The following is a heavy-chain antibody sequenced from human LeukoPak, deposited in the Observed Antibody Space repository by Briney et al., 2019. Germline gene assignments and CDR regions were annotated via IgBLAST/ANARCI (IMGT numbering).Heavy chain of an antibody. CDR3: ARPITMIVVVISGY. CDR1: GFTFSSYA. Sequence: GGSLRLSCAGSGFTFSSYAMSWVRQAPGKGLEWVSAISGSGGSTYYADSVKGRFTISRDNSKNTLYLQMNSLRAEDTAVYYCARPITMIVVVISGYWGQGTLVTVSS. J-gene: IGHJ4*02. CDR2: ISGSGGST. V-gene: IGHV3-23*01. D-gene: IGHD3-22*01.